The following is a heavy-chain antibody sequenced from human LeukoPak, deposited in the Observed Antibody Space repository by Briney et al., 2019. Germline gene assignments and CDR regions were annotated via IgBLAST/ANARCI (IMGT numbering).Heavy chain of an antibody. CDR1: GGTFISYA. V-gene: IGHV1-69*04. J-gene: IGHJ6*02. CDR2: IIPIFGIA. Sequence: SVKVSCKASGGTFISYAISWVRQAPGQGLEWMGRIIPIFGIANYAQKFQGRVTITADKSTSTAYMGLSSLRSEDTAVYYCASPWGSPTSYGMDVWGQGTTVTVSS. CDR3: ASPWGSPTSYGMDV. D-gene: IGHD7-27*01.